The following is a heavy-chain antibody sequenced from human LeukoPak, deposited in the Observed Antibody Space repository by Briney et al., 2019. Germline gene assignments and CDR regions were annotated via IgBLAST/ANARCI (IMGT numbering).Heavy chain of an antibody. CDR2: IKQDGSVK. D-gene: IGHD6-6*01. Sequence: GGSLRLSCAASGFTFSNYWMSWVRQAPGKGLEGVANIKQDGSVKYYVDSLKGRFTISRDNAKNSVYLQMNSLRAEDTAVYYCARIGYSSSSFDYWGQGTLVTVSS. CDR3: ARIGYSSSSFDY. CDR1: GFTFSNYW. V-gene: IGHV3-7*01. J-gene: IGHJ4*02.